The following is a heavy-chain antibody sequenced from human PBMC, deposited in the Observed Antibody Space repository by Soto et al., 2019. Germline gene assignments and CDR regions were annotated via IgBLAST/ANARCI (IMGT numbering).Heavy chain of an antibody. J-gene: IGHJ4*02. CDR3: ARGRPQDY. CDR2: MNPNSGNP. Sequence: ASVKVSCTASGYTSTNYALNWVRHAPGQGLEWMGWMNPNSGNPAYAQKFQGRVTMTRNTSTSTAYMELSSLRSEDTAVYYCARGRPQDYWGQGTLVTVSS. V-gene: IGHV1-8*02. CDR1: GYTSTNYA.